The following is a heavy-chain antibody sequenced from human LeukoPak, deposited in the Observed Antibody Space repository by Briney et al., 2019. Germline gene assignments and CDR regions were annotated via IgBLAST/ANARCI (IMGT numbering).Heavy chain of an antibody. V-gene: IGHV4-34*01. CDR3: ARGPSPNDIVVVPAAGNDAFDI. Sequence: PSETLSLTCAVYGGSFSGYYWSWIRQPPGKGLEWIGEINHSGSTNYNPSLKSRVTISVDTSKNQFSLKLSSVTAADTAVYYCARGPSPNDIVVVPAAGNDAFDIWGQGTMVTVSS. D-gene: IGHD2-2*01. CDR2: INHSGST. J-gene: IGHJ3*02. CDR1: GGSFSGYY.